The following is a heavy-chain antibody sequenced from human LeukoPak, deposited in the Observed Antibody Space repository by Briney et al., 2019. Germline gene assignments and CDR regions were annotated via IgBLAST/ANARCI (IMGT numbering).Heavy chain of an antibody. CDR2: ISYDGSNK. V-gene: IGHV3-30*04. CDR1: GFTFSSYA. J-gene: IGHJ4*02. CDR3: ASGWGDCSSTSCYVVPFDY. Sequence: GGSLRLSCAASGFTFSSYAMHWVRQAPGKGLEWVAVISYDGSNKYYADSVKGRFTISRDNSKNTLYLQMNSLRAEDTAVYYCASGWGDCSSTSCYVVPFDYWGQGTLVTVSS. D-gene: IGHD2-2*01.